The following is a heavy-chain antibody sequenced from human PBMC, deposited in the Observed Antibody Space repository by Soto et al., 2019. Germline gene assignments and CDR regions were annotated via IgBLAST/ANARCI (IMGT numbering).Heavy chain of an antibody. CDR2: ISYDGSNK. V-gene: IGHV3-30*18. CDR3: AKDSIAVAGPYYFDY. CDR1: GFTFSSYG. D-gene: IGHD6-19*01. J-gene: IGHJ4*02. Sequence: QVQLVESGGGVVQPGRSLRLSCAAPGFTFSSYGMHWVRQAPGKGLEWVAVISYDGSNKYYADSVKGRFTISRDNSKNTLYLQMNSLRAEDTAVYYCAKDSIAVAGPYYFDYWGQGTLVTVSS.